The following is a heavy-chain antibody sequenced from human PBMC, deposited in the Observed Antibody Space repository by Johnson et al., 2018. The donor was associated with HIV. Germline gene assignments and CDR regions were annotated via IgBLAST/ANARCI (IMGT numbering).Heavy chain of an antibody. CDR3: ARDPSPIVGATYAFDI. V-gene: IGHV3-23*04. J-gene: IGHJ3*02. CDR1: GFTFSSYA. D-gene: IGHD1-26*01. CDR2: ISGSGGST. Sequence: EQLVESGGGLVQPGGSLRLSCAASGFTFSSYAMSWVRQAPGKGLEWVSAISGSGGSTYYADSVKGRFTISRDNSKNTLYLQMNSLRAEDTAVYYCARDPSPIVGATYAFDIWGQGTMVTVSS.